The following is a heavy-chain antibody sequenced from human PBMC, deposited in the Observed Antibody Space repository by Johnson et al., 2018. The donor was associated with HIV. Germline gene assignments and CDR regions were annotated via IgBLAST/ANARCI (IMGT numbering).Heavy chain of an antibody. CDR1: GFTFSTYW. J-gene: IGHJ3*02. CDR2: INQDGSEK. Sequence: EVQLMESGGGLVQPGGSLRLSCVASGFTFSTYWMSWVRQAPGKGLEWVANINQDGSEKSYVDSVKGRFTISRDNAKKSLYLQMNSLRAEDTALYYCARDSTTLGGDYVGYAFDIWGRGTMVTVSS. CDR3: ARDSTTLGGDYVGYAFDI. V-gene: IGHV3-7*01. D-gene: IGHD4-17*01.